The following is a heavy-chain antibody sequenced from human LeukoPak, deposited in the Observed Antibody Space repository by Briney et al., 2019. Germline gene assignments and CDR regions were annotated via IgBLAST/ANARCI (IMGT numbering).Heavy chain of an antibody. D-gene: IGHD1-14*01. CDR1: GFTFDDYA. V-gene: IGHV3-9*01. CDR3: AKEESTGIDY. CDR2: ISWNSGSI. J-gene: IGHJ4*02. Sequence: PGGSLRLSCAASGFTFDDYAMHWARQAPGKGLEWVSGISWNSGSIGYADSVKGRFTISRDNAKNSLYLQMNSLRAEDTALYYCAKEESTGIDYWGQGTLVTVSS.